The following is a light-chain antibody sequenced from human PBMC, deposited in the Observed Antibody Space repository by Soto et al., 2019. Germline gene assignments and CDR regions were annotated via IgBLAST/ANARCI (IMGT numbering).Light chain of an antibody. V-gene: IGLV2-18*02. Sequence: QSALTQPPSVSGSPGQSVTISCTGTSSDVGSSNGVSWYQQPPGTAPKLMIYDVSNRPPGVPDRFSGSKSGNTASLTISGRQAEYEADYYCSSYTSISTYDFGTGNKLTVL. CDR2: DVS. J-gene: IGLJ1*01. CDR3: SSYTSISTYD. CDR1: SSDVGSSNG.